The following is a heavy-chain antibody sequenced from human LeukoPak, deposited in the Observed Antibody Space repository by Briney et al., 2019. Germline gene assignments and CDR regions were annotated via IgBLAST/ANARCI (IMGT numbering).Heavy chain of an antibody. Sequence: GGSLRLSCTVSGFTVSSNSMSWVRQAPGKGMDWVSFIYSDNTHYSDSVKGRFTISRDNSKNTLYLQMNSLRAEDTAVYYCAKVAYYDSSGPYWGQGTLVTVSS. J-gene: IGHJ4*02. V-gene: IGHV3-53*01. CDR3: AKVAYYDSSGPY. CDR2: IYSDNT. D-gene: IGHD3-22*01. CDR1: GFTVSSNS.